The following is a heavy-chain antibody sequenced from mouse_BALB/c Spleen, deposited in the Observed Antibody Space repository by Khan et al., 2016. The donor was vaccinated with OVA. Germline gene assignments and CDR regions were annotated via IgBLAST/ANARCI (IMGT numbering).Heavy chain of an antibody. CDR3: ARFDYQGFAY. Sequence: EVELVESGGGLVQPGGSRKLSCAASGFTFSSFGMHWVRQAPEKGLEWVAYISSVSSTIYSADTVKGRFTISRDDPKNTLFLQMTSLRSEDTAMYYCARFDYQGFAYWGQGTLVTVSA. J-gene: IGHJ3*01. CDR1: GFTFSSFG. CDR2: ISSVSSTI. V-gene: IGHV5-17*02. D-gene: IGHD2-4*01.